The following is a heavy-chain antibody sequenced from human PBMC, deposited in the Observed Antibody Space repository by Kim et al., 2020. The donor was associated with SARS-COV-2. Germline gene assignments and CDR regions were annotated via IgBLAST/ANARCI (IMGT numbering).Heavy chain of an antibody. CDR1: GGSISSSNW. J-gene: IGHJ6*02. CDR3: ARVRIVVVPAAIGSTPTYYYYYGMDV. Sequence: SETLSLTCAVSGGSISSSNWWSWVRQPPGKGLEWIGEIYHSGSTNYNPSLKSRVTISVDKSKNQFSLKLSSVTAADTAVYYCARVRIVVVPAAIGSTPTYYYYYGMDVWGQGTTVTVSS. CDR2: IYHSGST. V-gene: IGHV4-4*02. D-gene: IGHD2-2*01.